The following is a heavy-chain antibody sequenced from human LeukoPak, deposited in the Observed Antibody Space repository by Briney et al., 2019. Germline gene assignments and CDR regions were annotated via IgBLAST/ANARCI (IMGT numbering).Heavy chain of an antibody. Sequence: QSSETLSLTCAVYGGSFSGYYWSWIRQPPGKGLEWIGEINHSGSTNYNPSLKSRVTISVDTSKNQFSLQLDSVTAADTAVYYCARDLGLYYFDYWGRGTLVTVSS. CDR1: GGSFSGYY. J-gene: IGHJ4*02. CDR3: ARDLGLYYFDY. D-gene: IGHD7-27*01. CDR2: INHSGST. V-gene: IGHV4-34*01.